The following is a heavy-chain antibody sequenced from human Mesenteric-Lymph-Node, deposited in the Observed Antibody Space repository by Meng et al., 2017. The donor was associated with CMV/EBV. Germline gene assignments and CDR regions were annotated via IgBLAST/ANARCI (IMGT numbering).Heavy chain of an antibody. CDR2: IIPILGIA. V-gene: IGHV1-69*10. J-gene: IGHJ4*02. CDR3: ARSPFPGDY. D-gene: IGHD3-16*01. Sequence: SVKVSCKASGYTFTSYYMHWVRQAPGQGLEWMGGIIPILGIANYAQKFQGRVTITADKSTSTAYMELSSLRSEDTAVYYCARSPFPGDYWGQGTLVTVSS. CDR1: GYTFTSYY.